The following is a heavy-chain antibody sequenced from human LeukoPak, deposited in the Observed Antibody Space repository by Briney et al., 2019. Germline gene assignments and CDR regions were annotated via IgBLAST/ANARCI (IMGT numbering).Heavy chain of an antibody. CDR2: ISYDGSNK. CDR3: ARDNPPAAPLGY. J-gene: IGHJ4*02. D-gene: IGHD1-14*01. CDR1: GFTFSSYA. Sequence: PGRSLRLSCAASGFTFSSYALHWVRQAPGKGLEWVAVISYDGSNKYYADSVKGRFTISRDNSKNTLYLQMNSLRAEDTAVYYCARDNPPAAPLGYWGQGTLVTVSS. V-gene: IGHV3-30*04.